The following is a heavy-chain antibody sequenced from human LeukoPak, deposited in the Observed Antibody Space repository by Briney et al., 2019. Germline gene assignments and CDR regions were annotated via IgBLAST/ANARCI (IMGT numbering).Heavy chain of an antibody. CDR1: GFTFSSYS. D-gene: IGHD5-18*01. Sequence: GGSLRLSCAASGFTFSSYSMNWVRQAPGKGLEWVSSISSSSSYIYYADSVKGRFTISRDNAKNSLYLQMNSLRAEDTAVYYCARGGAEGYSYDYWGQGTLVTVSS. CDR2: ISSSSSYI. CDR3: ARGGAEGYSYDY. V-gene: IGHV3-21*01. J-gene: IGHJ4*02.